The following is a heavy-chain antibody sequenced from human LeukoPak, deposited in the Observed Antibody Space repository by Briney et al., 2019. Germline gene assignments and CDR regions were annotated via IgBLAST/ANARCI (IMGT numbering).Heavy chain of an antibody. Sequence: ASVKVSCKTSGYTFSTYYMHWVRQAPGQGLEWLGIIHPTDGSTSYTQKIQGRVTMTRDTATGTVYLELSSLRSEDTAVYWCARANGGGLDYWGQGTLVTVSS. CDR1: GYTFSTYY. CDR3: ARANGGGLDY. J-gene: IGHJ4*02. V-gene: IGHV1-46*01. CDR2: IHPTDGST. D-gene: IGHD3-10*01.